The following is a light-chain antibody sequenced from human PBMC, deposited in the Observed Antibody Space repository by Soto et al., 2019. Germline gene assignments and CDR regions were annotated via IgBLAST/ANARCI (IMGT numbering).Light chain of an antibody. CDR3: SSYTTYSTLV. V-gene: IGLV2-14*01. Sequence: QSVLTQPASVSGSPGQSITISCTGTSSDVGAYKYVYWYQQQPDKATRLMIYEVSNRPSGVSSRVSGSKSGNTASLTISGLRAEDEAVYYCSSYTTYSTLVVGGGTKVTVL. CDR2: EVS. CDR1: SSDVGAYKY. J-gene: IGLJ2*01.